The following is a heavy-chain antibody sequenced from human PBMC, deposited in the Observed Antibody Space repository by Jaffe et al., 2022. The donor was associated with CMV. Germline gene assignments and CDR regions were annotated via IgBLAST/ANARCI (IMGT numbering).Heavy chain of an antibody. CDR2: IFYSGST. V-gene: IGHV4-59*12. CDR3: ARANFRGSFLDWLPGYHFDY. D-gene: IGHD3-3*02. CDR1: GGSISSYY. J-gene: IGHJ4*02. Sequence: QVQLQESGPGLVKPSETLSLTCTVSGGSISSYYWNWIRQPPGKGLEWIANIFYSGSTNHNPSLKSRVTISVDMSKNQFSLKLTSVTAADTALYYCARANFRGSFLDWLPGYHFDYWGRGILVTVSS.